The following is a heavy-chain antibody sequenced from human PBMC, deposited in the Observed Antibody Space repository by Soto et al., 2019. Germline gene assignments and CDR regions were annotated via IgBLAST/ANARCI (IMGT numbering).Heavy chain of an antibody. J-gene: IGHJ3*02. CDR1: GFTFSSYS. V-gene: IGHV3-21*01. CDR2: ISSSSSYI. CDR3: ARDRRYSYGSGSGAFDI. Sequence: GGSLRLSCAASGFTFSSYSMNWVRQAPGKGLEWVSSISSSSSYIYYADSVKGPFTISRDNAKNSLYLQMNSLRAEDTAVYYCARDRRYSYGSGSGAFDIWGQGTMVTVSS. D-gene: IGHD5-18*01.